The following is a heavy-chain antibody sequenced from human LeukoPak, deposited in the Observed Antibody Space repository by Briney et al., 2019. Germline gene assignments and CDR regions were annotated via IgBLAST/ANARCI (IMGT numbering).Heavy chain of an antibody. J-gene: IGHJ4*02. D-gene: IGHD5-24*01. V-gene: IGHV3-21*04. CDR1: GFTFSSYS. CDR2: ISSSSSYI. Sequence: GGSLRLSCAASGFTFSSYSMNWVRQAPGKGLEWVSSISSSSSYIYYADSVKGRFTISRDNSKNTLYLQMNSLRAEDTAVYYCAKDSGWLQAGDDFDYWGQGTLVTVSS. CDR3: AKDSGWLQAGDDFDY.